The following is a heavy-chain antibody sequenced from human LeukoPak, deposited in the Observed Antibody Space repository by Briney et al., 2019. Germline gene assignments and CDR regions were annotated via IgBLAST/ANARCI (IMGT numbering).Heavy chain of an antibody. D-gene: IGHD4-23*01. Sequence: GASVKVSCKASGYTFTGYYMHWVRQAPGQGLEWMGWINPNSGGTNYAQKFQGRVTMTRDTSISTAYMELSRLRSDDTAAYYCARSHYGGNSEILNWGQGTLVTVSS. CDR3: ARSHYGGNSEILN. V-gene: IGHV1-2*02. CDR2: INPNSGGT. J-gene: IGHJ4*02. CDR1: GYTFTGYY.